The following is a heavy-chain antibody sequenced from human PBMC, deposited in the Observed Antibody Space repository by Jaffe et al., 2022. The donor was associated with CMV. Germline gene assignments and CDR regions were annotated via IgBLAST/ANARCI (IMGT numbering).Heavy chain of an antibody. V-gene: IGHV3-48*03. J-gene: IGHJ6*03. CDR3: AREGILTGLYYYYYYMDV. D-gene: IGHD3-9*01. CDR1: GFTFSSYE. Sequence: EVQLVESGGGLVQPGGSLRLSCAASGFTFSSYEMNWVRQAPGKGLEWVSYISSSGSTIYYADSVKGRFTISRDNAKNSLYLQMNSLRAEDTAVYYCAREGILTGLYYYYYYMDVWGKGTTVTVSS. CDR2: ISSSGSTI.